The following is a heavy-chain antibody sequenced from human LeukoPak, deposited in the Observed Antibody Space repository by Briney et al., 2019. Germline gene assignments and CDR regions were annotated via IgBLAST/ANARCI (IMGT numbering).Heavy chain of an antibody. CDR2: ISSSSSYI. CDR1: GFTFGSYS. Sequence: GGSLRLSCAASGFTFGSYSMNWVRQAPGKGLEWVSSISSSSSYIYYADSVKGRFTISRDNAKNSLYLQMNSLRAEDTAVYYCAGNYYDSSGYYFFDYWGQGTLVTVSS. J-gene: IGHJ4*02. D-gene: IGHD3-22*01. V-gene: IGHV3-21*01. CDR3: AGNYYDSSGYYFFDY.